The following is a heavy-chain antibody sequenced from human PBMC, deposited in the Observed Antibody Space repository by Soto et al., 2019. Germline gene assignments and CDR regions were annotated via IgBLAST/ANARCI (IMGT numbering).Heavy chain of an antibody. J-gene: IGHJ6*03. CDR2: ISAYNGNT. CDR1: GYTFTSYG. CDR3: ARVYFPGGRYYYYYYMDV. D-gene: IGHD1-26*01. Sequence: ASVKVPCKASGYTFTSYGISWVRQAPGQGLEWMGWISAYNGNTNYAQKLQGRVTMTTDTSTSTAYMELRSLRSDDTAVYYCARVYFPGGRYYYYYYMDVWGKGTTVTVSS. V-gene: IGHV1-18*01.